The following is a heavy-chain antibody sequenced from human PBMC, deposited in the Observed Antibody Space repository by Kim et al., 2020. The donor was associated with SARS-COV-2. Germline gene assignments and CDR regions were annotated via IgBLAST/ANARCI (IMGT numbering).Heavy chain of an antibody. V-gene: IGHV3-30*04. J-gene: IGHJ4*02. CDR2: TSYNGGRK. CDR1: AFAFDNYA. D-gene: IGHD5-12*01. CDR3: ARARLVSAISPLDK. Sequence: GGSLRLSCEASAFAFDNYAVHWVRQAPGGGLEWVGFTSYNGGRKDYGDSVKGRFTIGRDNSKGTLFLEMNNLIINDTAVYYCARARLVSAISPLDKWCRGTLVLVAS.